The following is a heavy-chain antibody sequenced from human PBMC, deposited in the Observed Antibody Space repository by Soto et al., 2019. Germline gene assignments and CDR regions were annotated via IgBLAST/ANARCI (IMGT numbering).Heavy chain of an antibody. CDR2: TYYRSKWYY. CDR1: GDSVSSNSAG. J-gene: IGHJ4*01. CDR3: ARGEQYSGRIFDY. V-gene: IGHV6-1*01. D-gene: IGHD1-26*01. Sequence: PSQTLSLPFAITGDSVSSNSAGWSCVSQSPSRGLEWLGRTYYRSKWYYEYAVSVRGRITINPDTSKNQYSLQLNSVTPEDTAVYFCARGEQYSGRIFDYWGQGTLVTVS.